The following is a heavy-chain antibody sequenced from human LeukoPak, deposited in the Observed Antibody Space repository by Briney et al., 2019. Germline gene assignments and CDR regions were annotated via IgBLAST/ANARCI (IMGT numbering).Heavy chain of an antibody. CDR2: INHSGST. J-gene: IGHJ5*02. CDR3: ARALVRGSRYNWFDP. V-gene: IGHV4-34*01. D-gene: IGHD3-10*01. Sequence: SETLSLTCAVYGGSFSGYYWSWIRQPPGKGLEWIGEINHSGSTNHNPSLKSRVTISVDTSKNQFSLKLSSVTAADTAVYYCARALVRGSRYNWFDPWGQGTLVTVSS. CDR1: GGSFSGYY.